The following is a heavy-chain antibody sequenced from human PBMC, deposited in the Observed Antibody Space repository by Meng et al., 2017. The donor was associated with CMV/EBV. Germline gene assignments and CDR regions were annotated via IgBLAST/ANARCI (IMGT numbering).Heavy chain of an antibody. CDR3: AGDYSNYEGYYYYYGMDV. J-gene: IGHJ6*02. V-gene: IGHV1-2*02. D-gene: IGHD4-11*01. Sequence: ASVQVSCKASGYTFTGYYMYWVRQAPRQGLEWMGWINPNSGGTNYAQKFQGRVTMTRDTSISTAYMELSRLRSDDTAVYYCAGDYSNYEGYYYYYGMDVWGQGTTVTVSS. CDR2: INPNSGGT. CDR1: GYTFTGYY.